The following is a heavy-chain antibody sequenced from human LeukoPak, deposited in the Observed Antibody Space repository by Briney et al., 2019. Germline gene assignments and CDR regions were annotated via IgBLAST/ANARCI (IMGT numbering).Heavy chain of an antibody. CDR2: IYHSGST. J-gene: IGHJ1*01. CDR3: ARAHSSSWYHXTXXXP. CDR1: GYSISSGYY. V-gene: IGHV4-38-2*02. D-gene: IGHD6-13*01. Sequence: SETLSLTCTVSGYSISSGYYWGWIRQPPGKGLEWIGSIYHSGSTYYNPSLKSRVTISVDTSKNQFSLKLSSVTAADTAVYYCARAHSSSWYHXTXXXPWGXXXXXT.